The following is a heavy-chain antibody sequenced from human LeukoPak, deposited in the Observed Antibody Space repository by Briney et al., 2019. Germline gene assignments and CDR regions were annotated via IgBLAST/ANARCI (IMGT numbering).Heavy chain of an antibody. Sequence: SVKVSCKASGGTFSSYAISWVRQAPGQGLEWMGRIIPIFGTANYAQKFQGRVTITTDESTSTAYMELSSLRSEDTAVYYCARDLTYYYDSSGDCLDYWGQGTLVTVSS. D-gene: IGHD3-22*01. J-gene: IGHJ4*02. V-gene: IGHV1-69*05. CDR2: IIPIFGTA. CDR3: ARDLTYYYDSSGDCLDY. CDR1: GGTFSSYA.